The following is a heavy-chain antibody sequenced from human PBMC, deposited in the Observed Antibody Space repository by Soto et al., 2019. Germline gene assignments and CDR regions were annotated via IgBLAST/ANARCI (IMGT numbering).Heavy chain of an antibody. CDR2: IFYRGST. CDR1: GGSISSQSYY. CDR3: ARHSEGGTWNWGNYFDY. J-gene: IGHJ4*02. V-gene: IGHV4-39*01. Sequence: LSLTCSVSGGSISSQSYYWGWILQPPGKGLEYIGSIFYRGSTFYNTSLKSRVTLDVDTSKNQFSLRLSSVTATDTAVYFCARHSEGGTWNWGNYFDYWGQGALVTVSS. D-gene: IGHD1-7*01.